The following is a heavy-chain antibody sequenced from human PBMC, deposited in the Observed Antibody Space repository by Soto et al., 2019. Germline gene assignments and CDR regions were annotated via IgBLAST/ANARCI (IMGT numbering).Heavy chain of an antibody. V-gene: IGHV3-53*01. CDR2: IYSGGST. CDR3: ARETVVVAATLVNYFDY. CDR1: GFTVSSNY. J-gene: IGHJ4*02. Sequence: PGGSLRLSCAASGFTVSSNYMSWVRQAPGKGLEWVSVIYSGGSTYYADSVKGRFTISRDNSKNTLYLQMNSLRAEDTAVYYCARETVVVAATLVNYFDYWGQGTLVTVSS. D-gene: IGHD2-15*01.